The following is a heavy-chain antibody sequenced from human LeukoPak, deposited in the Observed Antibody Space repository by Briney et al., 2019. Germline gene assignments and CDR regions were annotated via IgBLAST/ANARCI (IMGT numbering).Heavy chain of an antibody. V-gene: IGHV3-30*18. CDR3: SKDAASGTYGTFDY. CDR2: ISYEVSKT. CDR1: GFTFSSHR. D-gene: IGHD3-10*01. J-gene: IGHJ4*02. Sequence: GGSLRLSCAASGFTFSSHRMNWLRQAPGKGLEWLSTISYEVSKTYYAAYVKDRFTISRDHSKQTLYLQMNSLRTDDTAVYYCSKDAASGTYGTFDYWGQGTLVIVSS.